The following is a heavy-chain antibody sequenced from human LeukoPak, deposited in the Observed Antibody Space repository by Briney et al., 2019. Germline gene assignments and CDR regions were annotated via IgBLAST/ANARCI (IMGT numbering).Heavy chain of an antibody. CDR2: ISRDSDII. J-gene: IGHJ4*02. CDR1: GFTFGSFS. V-gene: IGHV3-48*04. CDR3: ARDLNWKLDC. D-gene: IGHD1-20*01. Sequence: GGSLRLPCAASGFTFGSFSMNWVRQAPGKGLEYISYISRDSDIIYYADSVMGRFTISRDNAKNSMYLQMNSLRAEDTAVYYCARDLNWKLDCWGQGTLVTVSS.